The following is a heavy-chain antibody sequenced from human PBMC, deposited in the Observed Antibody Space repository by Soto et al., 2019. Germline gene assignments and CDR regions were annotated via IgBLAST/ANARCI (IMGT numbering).Heavy chain of an antibody. CDR1: GGSISSGGSS. V-gene: IGHV4-30-2*01. CDR2: IYHSGST. D-gene: IGHD1-20*01. J-gene: IGHJ5*02. Sequence: PSETLSLTCAVSGGSISSGGSSWSWIRQPPGKGLEWIGSIYHSGSTYYNPSLKSRVTISVDRSENQFSLKLRSMTAADAAVYYCATLAPNWNSWLDPWGQGTLVTVSS. CDR3: ATLAPNWNSWLDP.